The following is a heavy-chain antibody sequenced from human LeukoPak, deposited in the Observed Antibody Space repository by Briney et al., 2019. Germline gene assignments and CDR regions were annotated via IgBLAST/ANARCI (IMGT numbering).Heavy chain of an antibody. V-gene: IGHV3-43D*03. CDR2: ISWDGGST. J-gene: IGHJ3*02. CDR3: AKDLMAAGGAFDI. Sequence: GGSLRLSCAASGFTFSTFAMHWVRQAPGKGLEWVSLISWDGGSTYYADSVKGRFTISRDNSKNSLYLQMNSLRAEDTALYYCAKDLMAAGGAFDIWGQGTMVTVSS. CDR1: GFTFSTFA. D-gene: IGHD2-8*01.